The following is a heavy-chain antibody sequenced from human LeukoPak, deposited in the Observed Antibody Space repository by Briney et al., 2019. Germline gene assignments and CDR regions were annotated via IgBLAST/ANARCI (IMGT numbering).Heavy chain of an antibody. CDR2: MNPYSGDT. D-gene: IGHD3-10*01. J-gene: IGHJ4*02. Sequence: ASVRVSCKASGYTFTSFDINWVRQATGQGLEWMGWMNPYSGDTSFAQKFQDRVSMTRNTSISTAYMQLGSLIAEDTAIYYCARGPRELWFGESQVDWGQGTLVTVSS. CDR1: GYTFTSFD. CDR3: ARGPRELWFGESQVD. V-gene: IGHV1-8*01.